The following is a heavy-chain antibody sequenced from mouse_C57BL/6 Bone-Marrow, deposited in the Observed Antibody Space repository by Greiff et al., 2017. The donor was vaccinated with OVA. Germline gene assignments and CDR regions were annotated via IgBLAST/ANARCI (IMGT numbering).Heavy chain of an antibody. J-gene: IGHJ4*01. CDR2: INPSTGGT. Sequence: VQLKQSGPELVKPGASVKISCKASGYSFTGYYMNWVKQSPEKSLEWIGEINPSTGGTTYNQKFKAKATLTVDKSSSTAYMQLKSLTSEDSAVYYCARLGLYDPPYYYAMDYWGQGTSVTVSS. CDR3: ARLGLYDPPYYYAMDY. CDR1: GYSFTGYY. V-gene: IGHV1-42*01. D-gene: IGHD2-3*01.